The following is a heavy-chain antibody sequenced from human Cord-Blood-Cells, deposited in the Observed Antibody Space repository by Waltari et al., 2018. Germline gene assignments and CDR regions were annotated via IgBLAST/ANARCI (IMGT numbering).Heavy chain of an antibody. Sequence: QITLKESGPTLVKPTQTLTLTCTFSGFSLSTSGVGVGWIRQPPGTALEWLALIYWNDDKRYSPSLKSRLTITKDTSKNQVVLTMTNMDPVDTATYYCAHSRYCSSTSCFRRYYYMDVWGKGTTVTVSS. CDR2: IYWNDDK. V-gene: IGHV2-5*01. D-gene: IGHD2-2*01. J-gene: IGHJ6*03. CDR1: GFSLSTSGVG. CDR3: AHSRYCSSTSCFRRYYYMDV.